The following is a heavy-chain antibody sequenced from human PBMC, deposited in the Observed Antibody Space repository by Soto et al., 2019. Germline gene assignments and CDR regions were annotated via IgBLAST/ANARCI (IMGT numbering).Heavy chain of an antibody. CDR2: IKPDGSEK. D-gene: IGHD3-10*01. CDR1: GFTFSSYL. V-gene: IGHV3-7*04. Sequence: GGSLRLSCAAFGFTFSSYLMVWVRQAPGKGLEWVANIKPDGSEKYYVDSVKGRFTISRDNARKSLYLQMNSLRAEDTAVYYCVRDAHRGGDFDYWGQGTLVTVS. J-gene: IGHJ4*02. CDR3: VRDAHRGGDFDY.